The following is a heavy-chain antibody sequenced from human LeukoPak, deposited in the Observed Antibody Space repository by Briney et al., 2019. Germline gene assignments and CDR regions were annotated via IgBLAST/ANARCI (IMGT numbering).Heavy chain of an antibody. D-gene: IGHD3-16*01. V-gene: IGHV4-59*01. Sequence: PSETLSLTCTVSGVSMSSYYWSWIRQPPGKGLEWIGYIYYSGSTNYNPSLKSRVTISVDTSKNQFTLKLSSVTAADTAVYYCARGRYGWLPFDYWGQGTLVTVSS. CDR2: IYYSGST. CDR3: ARGRYGWLPFDY. CDR1: GVSMSSYY. J-gene: IGHJ4*02.